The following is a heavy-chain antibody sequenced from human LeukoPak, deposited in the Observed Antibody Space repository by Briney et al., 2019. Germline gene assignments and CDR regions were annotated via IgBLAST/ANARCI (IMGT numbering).Heavy chain of an antibody. D-gene: IGHD2-15*01. Sequence: GESLKISCEGSGYSFSTHKIGWVRQMPGKGLEWMGIIYPGDSDTRYSPSFRGQVTISADKSISTAYLQWTSLKASDSAIYYCARASCSGGSCYILGFDYWGQGTLVTVSS. CDR3: ARASCSGGSCYILGFDY. CDR1: GYSFSTHK. J-gene: IGHJ4*02. CDR2: IYPGDSDT. V-gene: IGHV5-51*01.